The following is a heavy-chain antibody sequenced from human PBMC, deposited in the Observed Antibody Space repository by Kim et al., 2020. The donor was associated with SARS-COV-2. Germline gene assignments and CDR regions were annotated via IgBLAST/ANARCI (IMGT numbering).Heavy chain of an antibody. CDR2: ISYDGSNK. CDR3: AKETPFYDSSGYPLEN. V-gene: IGHV3-30*18. D-gene: IGHD3-22*01. Sequence: GGSLRLSCAASGFTFSSYGMHWVRQAPGKGLEWVAVISYDGSNKYYADSVKGRFTISRDNSKNTLYLQMNSLRAEDTAVYYCAKETPFYDSSGYPLENWGQGTLVTVSS. J-gene: IGHJ4*02. CDR1: GFTFSSYG.